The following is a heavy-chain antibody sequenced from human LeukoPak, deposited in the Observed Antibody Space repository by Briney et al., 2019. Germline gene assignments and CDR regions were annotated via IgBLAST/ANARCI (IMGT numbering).Heavy chain of an antibody. CDR1: GFTFDDYG. CDR3: ARLLVYNSGGEAFDH. CDR2: INWNGGST. J-gene: IGHJ4*02. D-gene: IGHD1-20*01. V-gene: IGHV3-20*04. Sequence: GGSLRLSCAASGFTFDDYGMSWVRQAPGKGLEWVSGINWNGGSTGYADSVKGRFTISRDNAKDSLYLQMNSLRAEDTAVYYCARLLVYNSGGEAFDHWGQGTLVTVSS.